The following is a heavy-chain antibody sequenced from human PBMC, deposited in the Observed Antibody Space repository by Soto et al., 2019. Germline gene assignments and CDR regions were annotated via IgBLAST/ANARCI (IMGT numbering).Heavy chain of an antibody. CDR1: GFTFSSYA. CDR2: ISGSGGST. V-gene: IGHV3-23*01. D-gene: IGHD2-2*01. CDR3: PKLPRRFCNSTPGLARTWFGP. Sequence: GGALRLSCAASGFTFSSYAMSWVRQAPGKGLEWVSAISGSGGSTYYADSVKGRFTISRDNSKNTLYLQMNSLRAEDTAVYYIPKLPRRFCNSTPGLARTWFGPWGEGA. J-gene: IGHJ5*02.